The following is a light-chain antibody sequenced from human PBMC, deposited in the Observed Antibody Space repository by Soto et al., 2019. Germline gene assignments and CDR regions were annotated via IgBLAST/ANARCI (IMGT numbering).Light chain of an antibody. CDR2: GAS. Sequence: EIVMTQSPATLSVSPGERATLSCRASQSVSSNLGWYQQKPGQAPRLLIYGASTRATGIPARFSGSGSGTESTLTISSLQSEDFAVYYCQQYNNWPQTFGQGTKVEIK. V-gene: IGKV3-15*01. CDR1: QSVSSN. CDR3: QQYNNWPQT. J-gene: IGKJ1*01.